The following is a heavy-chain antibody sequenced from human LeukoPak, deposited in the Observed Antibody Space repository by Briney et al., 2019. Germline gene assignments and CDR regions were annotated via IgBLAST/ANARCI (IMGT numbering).Heavy chain of an antibody. CDR2: IKSKTDGGTT. D-gene: IGHD3-3*01. CDR1: GFTFSNAW. V-gene: IGHV3-15*01. J-gene: IGHJ5*02. Sequence: PGGSLRLSCAASGFTFSNAWMGWVRQAPGKGLEWVGRIKSKTDGGTTDYAAPVKGRFTISRDDSKNTLYLQMNSLKTEDTAVYYCTTSRITIFGVVILWFDPWGQGTLVTVSS. CDR3: TTSRITIFGVVILWFDP.